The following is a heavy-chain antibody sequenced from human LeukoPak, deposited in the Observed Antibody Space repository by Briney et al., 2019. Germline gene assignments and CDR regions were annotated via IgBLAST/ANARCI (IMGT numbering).Heavy chain of an antibody. Sequence: SETLSLTCAVYGGSFSGYYWSWIRQPPGKGLEWIGEINHSGSTNYNPSLQSRVTISVDTSKNQFSLKLSSVTAADTAVYYCARAPIAAAGREEKNFDYWGQGTLLTVSS. J-gene: IGHJ4*02. V-gene: IGHV4-34*01. CDR2: INHSGST. CDR1: GGSFSGYY. D-gene: IGHD6-13*01. CDR3: ARAPIAAAGREEKNFDY.